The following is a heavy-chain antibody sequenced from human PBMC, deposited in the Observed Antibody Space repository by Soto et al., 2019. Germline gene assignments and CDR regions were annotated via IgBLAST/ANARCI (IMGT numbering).Heavy chain of an antibody. CDR1: GGSISSGCYY. V-gene: IGHV4-31*03. CDR3: AASCVACGGFNYYGMDV. CDR2: IYYSGTT. J-gene: IGHJ6*02. Sequence: PSETLSLTCPVSGGSISSGCYYWYWIRQHPGKGLEWIGYIYYSGTTYYNPSLKSRVTISVDTSKNQFSLKLSSVTAADTAVYYCAASCVACGGFNYYGMDVWGQGTTVTVSS. D-gene: IGHD2-21*01.